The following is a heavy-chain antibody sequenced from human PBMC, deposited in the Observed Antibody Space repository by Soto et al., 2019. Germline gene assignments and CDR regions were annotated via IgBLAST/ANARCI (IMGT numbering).Heavy chain of an antibody. D-gene: IGHD3-3*01. CDR1: SGSFSGYY. V-gene: IGHV4-34*01. Sequence: QVQLQQWGAGLLKPSETLSLTCAVYSGSFSGYYYSWIRQPPGKGLEWIGEITHGGSTTYSPSLNSRVTMSLDASKNQFYMKMTSVTAAGTAVYYCARGRLFLTPSGLAITYFDYWGQGSLVSVSS. CDR3: ARGRLFLTPSGLAITYFDY. CDR2: ITHGGST. J-gene: IGHJ4*02.